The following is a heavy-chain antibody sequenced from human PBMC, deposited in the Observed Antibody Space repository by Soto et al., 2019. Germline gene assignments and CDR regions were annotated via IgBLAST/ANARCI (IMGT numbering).Heavy chain of an antibody. CDR1: GFSLSTSGVG. Sequence: QITLKESGPALVKLTETLTLTCTFSGFSLSTSGVGVGWIRQPPGEALEWLALIYWDDHKHFSPSLESRLTITKDTPKNQVVLKMTNMDPVDTATYYCVHKGGGDRILDYWGQGTLVTVSS. CDR2: IYWDDHK. CDR3: VHKGGGDRILDY. V-gene: IGHV2-5*02. J-gene: IGHJ4*02. D-gene: IGHD3-16*01.